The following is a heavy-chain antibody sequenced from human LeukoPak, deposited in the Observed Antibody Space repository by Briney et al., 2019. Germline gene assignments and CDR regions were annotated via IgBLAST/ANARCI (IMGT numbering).Heavy chain of an antibody. V-gene: IGHV3-66*01. CDR2: VYSGGLT. Sequence: GGSLRLSCAASGFIASENHMSWVRQAPGKGLEWVSTVYSGGLTFYADPVKGRFTISRDNSKNTLYLQMSSLRAEDTAVYYCVRDRWPGLGDFWGQGTTVTVSS. J-gene: IGHJ6*02. D-gene: IGHD6-19*01. CDR1: GFIASENH. CDR3: VRDRWPGLGDF.